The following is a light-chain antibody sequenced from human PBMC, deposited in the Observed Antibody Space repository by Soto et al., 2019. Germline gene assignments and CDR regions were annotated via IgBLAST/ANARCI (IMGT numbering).Light chain of an antibody. V-gene: IGLV2-14*03. J-gene: IGLJ1*01. CDR3: SSYTSSSNPYV. CDR1: SSDVGGYNY. CDR2: DVS. Sequence: QSALTQPASVSGSPGQSITISCTGTSSDVGGYNYVSWYQHHPGKAPKLMIYDVSNRPSGVSNRFSGSKSGNTASLTISGLQAEDDAAYYCSSYTSSSNPYVFGTGTKLTVL.